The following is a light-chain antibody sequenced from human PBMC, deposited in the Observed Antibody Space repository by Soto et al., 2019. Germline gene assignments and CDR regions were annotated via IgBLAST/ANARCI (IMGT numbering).Light chain of an antibody. CDR1: QTADKW. J-gene: IGKJ2*01. V-gene: IGKV1-5*01. CDR2: DAS. CDR3: QQYTDYPYT. Sequence: DIQVTQSPSTLSASVGDRVIIACRASQTADKWVAWYQQKPGKAPNVLIYDASRLESGVPSRFSGSGSGTLFTLTISNLQPDDFATYYCQQYTDYPYTFGQGTKVEI.